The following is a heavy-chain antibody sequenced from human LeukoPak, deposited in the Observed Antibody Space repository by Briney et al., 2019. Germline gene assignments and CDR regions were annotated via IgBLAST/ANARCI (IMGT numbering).Heavy chain of an antibody. D-gene: IGHD6-19*01. CDR2: IYSGGST. Sequence: GESLKISCAASGFTVSSNYMSWVRQAPGKGLEWVSVIYSGGSTYYADSVKGRFTISRDNFKNTLYLQMNSLRAEDSAVYYCVREDSSGWHYFDYWGQGTLVTVSS. CDR1: GFTVSSNY. V-gene: IGHV3-66*01. J-gene: IGHJ4*02. CDR3: VREDSSGWHYFDY.